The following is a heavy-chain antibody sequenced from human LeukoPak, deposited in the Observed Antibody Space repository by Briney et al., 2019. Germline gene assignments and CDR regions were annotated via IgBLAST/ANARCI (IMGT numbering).Heavy chain of an antibody. Sequence: GASVKVSYKASGYTFTSYGISWVRQAPGQGLEWMGWISAYNGNTNYAQKLQGRVTITTATSTSKAYMELSSLRSDDTAVYYCARDLESGSSWYETVYFQHWGEGTLVTVSS. D-gene: IGHD6-13*01. V-gene: IGHV1-18*01. CDR3: ARDLESGSSWYETVYFQH. CDR2: ISAYNGNT. CDR1: GYTFTSYG. J-gene: IGHJ1*01.